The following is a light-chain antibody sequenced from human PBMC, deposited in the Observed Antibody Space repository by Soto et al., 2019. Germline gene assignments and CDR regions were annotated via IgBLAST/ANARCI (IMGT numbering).Light chain of an antibody. CDR3: QQYDNLPPWT. CDR1: QSIGTD. V-gene: IGKV3-15*01. CDR2: GAS. J-gene: IGKJ1*01. Sequence: EIVMTQSPATLSVSPGERATLSCRASQSIGTDLAWYQQNPGQSPRLLIYGASTRATGVPARFSGSGSGTDFTLTISSLQSEDFAVYYCQQYDNLPPWTFGQGTRVEIK.